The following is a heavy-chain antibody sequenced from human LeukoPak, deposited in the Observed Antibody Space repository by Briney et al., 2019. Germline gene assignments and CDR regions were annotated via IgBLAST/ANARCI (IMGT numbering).Heavy chain of an antibody. J-gene: IGHJ3*02. Sequence: SGGSLRLSCAASGFTFSSYGMRWVRQAPGKGLEWVAVIWYDGSNKYYADSVKGRFTISRDNAKNTVYLEMNNVRPDGTAVYFCARVMVTGRDDAFDIWGQGTMVTVSS. CDR1: GFTFSSYG. CDR3: ARVMVTGRDDAFDI. CDR2: IWYDGSNK. D-gene: IGHD2-21*02. V-gene: IGHV3-33*01.